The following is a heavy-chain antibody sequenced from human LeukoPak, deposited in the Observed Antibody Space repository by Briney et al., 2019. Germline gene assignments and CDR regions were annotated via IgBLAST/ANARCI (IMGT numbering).Heavy chain of an antibody. J-gene: IGHJ6*03. CDR3: AKGNQGITIFGVVISNYMDV. CDR1: GFSFSTHA. Sequence: GGSLRLSCAASGFSFSTHAMGWVRQAPGEGLEWVSVISGSGDNTYQADSVKGRLIISRDNSNNTLSVQMNSLRAEDTAVYYCAKGNQGITIFGVVISNYMDVWGKGTTVTVSS. CDR2: ISGSGDNT. V-gene: IGHV3-23*01. D-gene: IGHD3-3*01.